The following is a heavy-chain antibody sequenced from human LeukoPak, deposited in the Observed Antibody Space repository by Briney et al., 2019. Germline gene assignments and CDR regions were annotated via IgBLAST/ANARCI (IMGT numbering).Heavy chain of an antibody. Sequence: GASVKVSCKASGNIFNGYYMHWVRQAPGQGLEWMGWINPDRGSTIYAQKFQGRVTMSRDTSASTVYVELSSLRSEDRATYYCASQPVPGTNGLFVWGQGTTVTVSS. CDR3: ASQPVPGTNGLFV. CDR2: INPDRGST. V-gene: IGHV1-2*02. CDR1: GNIFNGYY. J-gene: IGHJ6*02. D-gene: IGHD1/OR15-1a*01.